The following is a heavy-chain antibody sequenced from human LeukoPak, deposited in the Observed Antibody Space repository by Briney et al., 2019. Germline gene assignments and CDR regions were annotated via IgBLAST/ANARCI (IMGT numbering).Heavy chain of an antibody. V-gene: IGHV3-23*01. CDR3: AKDRRKDIVVTGGGGFDI. Sequence: AGGSLRLSCAASGFMFSSYWMSWVRQAPGKGLEWVSAISGSGGSTYYADSVKGRFTISRDNSKNTLYLQMNSLRAEDTAVYYCAKDRRKDIVVTGGGGFDIWGQGTMVTVSS. CDR1: GFMFSSYW. CDR2: ISGSGGST. J-gene: IGHJ3*02. D-gene: IGHD2-2*01.